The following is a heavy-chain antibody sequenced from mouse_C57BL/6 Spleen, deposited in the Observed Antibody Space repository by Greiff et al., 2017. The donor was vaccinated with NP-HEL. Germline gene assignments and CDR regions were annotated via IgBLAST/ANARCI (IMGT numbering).Heavy chain of an antibody. Sequence: EVKVVESGGGLVKPGGSLKLSCAASGFTFSSYAMSWVRQTPEKRLEWVATISDGGSYTYYPDNVKGRSTISRDNAKNNLYLQMSQLTSEDTAMYYCARDYYGSNYGMDYWGKGTSVTVSS. CDR2: ISDGGSYT. J-gene: IGHJ4*01. D-gene: IGHD1-1*01. CDR1: GFTFSSYA. CDR3: ARDYYGSNYGMDY. V-gene: IGHV5-4*01.